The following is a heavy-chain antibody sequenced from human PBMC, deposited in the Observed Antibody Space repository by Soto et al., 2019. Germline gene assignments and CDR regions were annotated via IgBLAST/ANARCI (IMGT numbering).Heavy chain of an antibody. J-gene: IGHJ4*02. CDR1: GFTFRTYG. V-gene: IGHV3-30*18. CDR2: ISYDGSNT. Sequence: GGSLRLSCAASGFTFRTYGMHWVRQAPGKGLEWLAFISYDGSNTYYGDSVKGRFTVSRDNSKNTLYLQMNSLRAEDTAVYFCAKDNFSALATYVDYWGLGTLVTVSS. CDR3: AKDNFSALATYVDY. D-gene: IGHD1-20*01.